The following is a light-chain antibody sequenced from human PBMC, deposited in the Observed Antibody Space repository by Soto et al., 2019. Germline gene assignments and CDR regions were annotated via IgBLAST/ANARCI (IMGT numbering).Light chain of an antibody. J-gene: IGKJ4*01. V-gene: IGKV3-11*01. Sequence: EIVLRQSPSTLSFPPWDISSLSFRASQSVSSYLAWYQQKPGQAPRLLIYDASNRATGIPARFSGSGSGTDFTLTISSLEPEDFAVYYCQQRSNWQLTFGGGTKVDIK. CDR1: QSVSSY. CDR3: QQRSNWQLT. CDR2: DAS.